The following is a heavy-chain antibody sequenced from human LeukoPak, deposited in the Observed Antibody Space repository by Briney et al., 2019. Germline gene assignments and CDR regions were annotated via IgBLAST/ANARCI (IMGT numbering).Heavy chain of an antibody. D-gene: IGHD6-13*01. CDR3: ARIKTGYSSSWDY. V-gene: IGHV3-7*01. CDR1: GFTFSTYW. J-gene: IGHJ4*02. Sequence: GGSLRLSCGASGFTFSTYWMNWVRQAPGKGLEWVANLNQDGNEKYYVDSVEGRFTISRYNAKNSLYLQMNSLRAEDTAVYYCARIKTGYSSSWDYWGQGTLVTVSS. CDR2: LNQDGNEK.